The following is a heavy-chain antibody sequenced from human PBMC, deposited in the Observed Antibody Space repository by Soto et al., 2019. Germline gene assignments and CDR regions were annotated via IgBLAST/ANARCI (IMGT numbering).Heavy chain of an antibody. J-gene: IGHJ4*02. CDR1: GFTFSNYV. V-gene: IGHV3-30-3*01. CDR2: ISYDGSNK. CDR3: ARDGGGMAVIILQFDY. D-gene: IGHD4-4*01. Sequence: GGSLRLSCAASGFTFSNYVMHWVRQAPGKGLEWVADISYDGSNKYYADFVKGRFTISRDNSKNTLYLQMNSLRDEDTAVYYCARDGGGMAVIILQFDYWGQGVLVTVSP.